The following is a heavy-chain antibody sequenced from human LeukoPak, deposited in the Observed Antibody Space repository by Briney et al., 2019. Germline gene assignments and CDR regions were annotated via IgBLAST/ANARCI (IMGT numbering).Heavy chain of an antibody. J-gene: IGHJ1*01. Sequence: TGGSLRLSCAASGFTFNNFGMHWVRQAPGKGLQWVANIKTDGSEKYYVDSVKGRFTISRDNAKNSLYLQMNSLRAEDTALYYCAKDLTGDQHWGQGTLVTVSS. CDR3: AKDLTGDQH. D-gene: IGHD3-10*01. CDR2: IKTDGSEK. CDR1: GFTFNNFG. V-gene: IGHV3-7*03.